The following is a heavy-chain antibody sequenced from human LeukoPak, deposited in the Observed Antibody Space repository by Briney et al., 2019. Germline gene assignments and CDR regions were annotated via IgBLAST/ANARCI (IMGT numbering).Heavy chain of an antibody. J-gene: IGHJ4*02. V-gene: IGHV5-51*01. Sequence: GESLKISCKGSGYSFTSYWIGWVRQMPGKGLEWMWIIYPGDSDTRYSPSFQGQVTISADKSISTAYLQWSSLKASDTAMYYCARPRSYGDYVLGYFDYWGQGTLVTVSS. CDR2: IYPGDSDT. CDR3: ARPRSYGDYVLGYFDY. D-gene: IGHD4-17*01. CDR1: GYSFTSYW.